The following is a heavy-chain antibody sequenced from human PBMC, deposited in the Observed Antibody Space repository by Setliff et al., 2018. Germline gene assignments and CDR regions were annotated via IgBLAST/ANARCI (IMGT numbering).Heavy chain of an antibody. Sequence: ASVKVSCKASGYSFGNYGMSWVRQAPGQGLEWMGWISAYNGNTNYAQKLQGRVTMTTDTSTSTAYMELRSLRSDGTAVYYCARDRGYNFWSGYFVKDYFDYWGQGTLVTVSS. V-gene: IGHV1-18*01. J-gene: IGHJ4*02. CDR3: ARDRGYNFWSGYFVKDYFDY. CDR2: ISAYNGNT. D-gene: IGHD3-3*01. CDR1: GYSFGNYG.